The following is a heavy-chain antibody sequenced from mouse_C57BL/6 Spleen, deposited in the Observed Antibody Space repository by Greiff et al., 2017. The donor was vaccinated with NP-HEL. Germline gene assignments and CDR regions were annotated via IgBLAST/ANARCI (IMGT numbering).Heavy chain of an antibody. D-gene: IGHD2-5*01. CDR2: IYPGDGDT. Sequence: VKLMESGPELVKPGASVKISCKASGYAFSSSWMNWVKQRPGKGLEWIGRIYPGDGDTNYNGKFKGKATLTADKSSSTAYMQLSSLTSEDSAVYFCARYSNYERDFDYWGQGTTLTVSS. CDR3: ARYSNYERDFDY. J-gene: IGHJ2*01. CDR1: GYAFSSSW. V-gene: IGHV1-82*01.